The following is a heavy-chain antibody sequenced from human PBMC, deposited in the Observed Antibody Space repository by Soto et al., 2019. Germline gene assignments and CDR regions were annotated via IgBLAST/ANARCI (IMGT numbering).Heavy chain of an antibody. Sequence: GGSLRLSCAASGFTFSSYSINWVRQAPGKGLEWVSSISSSSSYIYYADSVKGRFTISRDNAKNSLYLQMNSLRAEDTAVYYCARDSSPGYYGMDVWGQGTTVTSP. CDR3: ARDSSPGYYGMDV. D-gene: IGHD6-13*01. J-gene: IGHJ6*02. CDR2: ISSSSSYI. V-gene: IGHV3-21*01. CDR1: GFTFSSYS.